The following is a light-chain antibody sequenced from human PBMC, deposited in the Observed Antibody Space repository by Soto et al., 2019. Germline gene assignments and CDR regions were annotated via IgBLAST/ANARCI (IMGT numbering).Light chain of an antibody. J-gene: IGKJ4*01. CDR3: QQFNSYPLT. CDR1: QGISSV. V-gene: IGKV1-13*02. CDR2: DAS. Sequence: AIQLTQSPSSLSASVGDRVTITCRASQGISSVLAWYQQKPGKAPKLLIYDASSLESGVPSRFSGSGSGTDFTLIISSLQPEDFATYYCQQFNSYPLTFGGGTKVEIK.